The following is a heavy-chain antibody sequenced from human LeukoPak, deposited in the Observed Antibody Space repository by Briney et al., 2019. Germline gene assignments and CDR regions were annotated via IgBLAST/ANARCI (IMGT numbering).Heavy chain of an antibody. CDR2: ISAYNGNT. J-gene: IGHJ5*02. Sequence: ASVKVSCKVSGYTFTSYGISWVRQAPGQGLEWMGWISAYNGNTNYAQKLQGRVTMTTDTSTSTAYMELRSLRSDDTAVYYCARPYPYCSSTSCPNWFDPWGQGTLVTVSS. D-gene: IGHD2-2*01. CDR3: ARPYPYCSSTSCPNWFDP. V-gene: IGHV1-18*01. CDR1: GYTFTSYG.